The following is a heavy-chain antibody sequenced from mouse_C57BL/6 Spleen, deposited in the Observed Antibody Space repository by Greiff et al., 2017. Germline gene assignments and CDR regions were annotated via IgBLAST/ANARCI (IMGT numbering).Heavy chain of an antibody. Sequence: QVQLQQSGPELVKPGASVKISCKASGYAFSSSWMNWVKQRPGKGLEWIGRIYPGDGDTNYNGKFKGKATLTADKSSSTAYMQLSSLTSEDSAVYFCAREGDGYSFAYWGQGTLVTVSA. CDR3: AREGDGYSFAY. V-gene: IGHV1-82*01. D-gene: IGHD2-3*01. CDR2: IYPGDGDT. J-gene: IGHJ3*01. CDR1: GYAFSSSW.